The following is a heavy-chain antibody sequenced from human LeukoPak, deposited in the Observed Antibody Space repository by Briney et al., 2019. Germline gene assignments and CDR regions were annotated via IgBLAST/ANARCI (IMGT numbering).Heavy chain of an antibody. CDR3: AIDFSGYDDENYYYYYYMDV. CDR2: ISYDGSNK. V-gene: IGHV3-30*03. J-gene: IGHJ6*03. CDR1: GFTFSSYG. Sequence: GGSLRLSCAASGFTFSSYGMHWVRQAPGKGREWVAVISYDGSNKYYADSVKGRFTISTDNSKNSPYLQMNSMRAEDTAVYYCAIDFSGYDDENYYYYYYMDVWGKGTTVTISS. D-gene: IGHD5-12*01.